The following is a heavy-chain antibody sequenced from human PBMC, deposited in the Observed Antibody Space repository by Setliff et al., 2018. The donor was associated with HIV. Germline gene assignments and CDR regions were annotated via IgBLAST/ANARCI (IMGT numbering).Heavy chain of an antibody. Sequence: SETLSLTCSVSGDSITSSSSSHYWGWIRQPPGKGLEWIGSIYYSGSTYYNPSLQSRVTISVHTSKNHFSLKLSSVTAADTALYYCARRVDNSGTFPDKNWFDPWGQGRLVTVSS. V-gene: IGHV4-39*01. J-gene: IGHJ5*02. CDR1: GDSITSSSSSHY. CDR3: ARRVDNSGTFPDKNWFDP. D-gene: IGHD3-10*01. CDR2: IYYSGST.